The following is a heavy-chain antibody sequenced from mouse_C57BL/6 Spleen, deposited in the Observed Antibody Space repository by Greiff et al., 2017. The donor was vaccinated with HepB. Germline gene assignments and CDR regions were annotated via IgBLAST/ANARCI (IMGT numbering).Heavy chain of an antibody. V-gene: IGHV1-61*01. CDR2: IYPSDSET. CDR1: GYTFTSYW. D-gene: IGHD4-1*01. Sequence: VQLQQPGAELVRPGSSVKLSCKASGYTFTSYWMDWVKQRPGQGLEWIGSIYPSDSETHYNQKFKDKATLTVDKSSSTAYMQLSSLTSEDSAVYYCARGGPNWVFDYWGQGTTLTVSS. J-gene: IGHJ2*01. CDR3: ARGGPNWVFDY.